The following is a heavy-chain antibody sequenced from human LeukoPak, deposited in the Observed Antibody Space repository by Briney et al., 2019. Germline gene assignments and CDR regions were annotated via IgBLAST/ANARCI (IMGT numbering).Heavy chain of an antibody. CDR2: IKQDGSQK. V-gene: IGHV3-7*01. CDR1: GFTFSSYW. D-gene: IGHD1-7*01. CDR3: ARAGSNWNYVY. J-gene: IGHJ4*02. Sequence: GGSLRLSCAASGFTFSSYWMSWVRQAPGKGLEWVANIKQDGSQKYCVDSVKGRFSISRDNAKNSLYLQMNSLRAEDTAVYYCARAGSNWNYVYWGQGTLVTVSS.